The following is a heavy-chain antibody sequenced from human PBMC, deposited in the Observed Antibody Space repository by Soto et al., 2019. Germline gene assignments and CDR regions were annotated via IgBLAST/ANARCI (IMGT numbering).Heavy chain of an antibody. CDR2: ISSSSSYI. J-gene: IGHJ5*02. V-gene: IGHV3-21*01. CDR1: GFTFSSYS. CDR3: VRVAVRGVMMDWFDP. Sequence: GALKISCAAPGFTFSSYSMNWVRQAPGKGLEWVSSISSSSSYIYYADSVKGRFTISRDNAKNSLYLQMNSLRAEDTAVYYCVRVAVRGVMMDWFDPWGQGTLVTVSS. D-gene: IGHD3-10*01.